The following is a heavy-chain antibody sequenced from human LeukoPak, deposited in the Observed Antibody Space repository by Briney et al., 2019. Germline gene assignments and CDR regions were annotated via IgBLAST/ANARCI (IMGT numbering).Heavy chain of an antibody. CDR3: ARTVVAATNWFDP. J-gene: IGHJ5*02. D-gene: IGHD2-15*01. V-gene: IGHV4-38-2*01. Sequence: SETLSLTCGVSGYSISSHYWGWIRQPPGKGLEWIGTIYHSGITYYNPSHKSRVTISVDTSKNQFSLKLSSVTAADTAVYYCARTVVAATNWFDPWGQGTPVTVSS. CDR1: GYSISSHY. CDR2: IYHSGIT.